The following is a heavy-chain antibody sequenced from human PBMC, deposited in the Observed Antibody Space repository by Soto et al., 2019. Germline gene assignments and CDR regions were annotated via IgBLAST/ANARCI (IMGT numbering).Heavy chain of an antibody. Sequence: QVQLLQSGAEVKKPGASVKVSCKASGYTFTNYGITWVRQAPGQGLEWMGWISPYNGDTHYTQRLPGRVTMTTDTSTSTAYMQPRGLRYDGTAVYYWARVRQLVGYFYYYMVVWGEGTTVTVS. J-gene: IGHJ6*03. CDR3: ARVRQLVGYFYYYMVV. V-gene: IGHV1-18*01. CDR1: GYTFTNYG. CDR2: ISPYNGDT. D-gene: IGHD6-6*01.